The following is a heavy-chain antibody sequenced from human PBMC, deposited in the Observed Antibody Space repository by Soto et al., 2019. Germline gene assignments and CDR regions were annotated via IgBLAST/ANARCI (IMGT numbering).Heavy chain of an antibody. CDR2: IWYDGSNQ. V-gene: IGHV3-33*01. CDR3: ARDRGDLGDAFDI. D-gene: IGHD2-21*02. J-gene: IGHJ3*02. Sequence: QVQLVESGGGVVLPGRSLRLSCAASGFTFSSYGMQWVRQAPGKGLEWVAVIWYDGSNQYYADSVKGRFTISRDNSKNPLYLQMNRLRADDTAVYYCARDRGDLGDAFDIWGQGAMVTVSS. CDR1: GFTFSSYG.